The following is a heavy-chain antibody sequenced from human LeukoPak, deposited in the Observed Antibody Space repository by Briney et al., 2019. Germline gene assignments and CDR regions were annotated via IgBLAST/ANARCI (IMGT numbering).Heavy chain of an antibody. CDR3: ARDSGWWRFDF. V-gene: IGHV3-33*01. CDR2: IWYDGSNK. D-gene: IGHD6-13*01. CDR1: GFTFSSYG. Sequence: HPGGSLRLSCAASGFTFSSYGMHWVRQAPGKGLEWVAVIWYDGSNKYYADSVKGRFTISRDNSKNTLYLQMNSLRAEDTAVYYCARDSGWWRFDFWGQGTLVTVSS. J-gene: IGHJ4*02.